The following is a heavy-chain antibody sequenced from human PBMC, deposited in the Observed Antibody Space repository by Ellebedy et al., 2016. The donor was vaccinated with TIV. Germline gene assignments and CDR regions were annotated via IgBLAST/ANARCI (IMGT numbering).Heavy chain of an antibody. D-gene: IGHD2-15*01. V-gene: IGHV1-69*02. Sequence: AASVKVSCKASRGTFSSYPISWVRQAPGQGLEWMGRIIPILGIANYAQKFQGRVTITADKSTSTAYMELSSLRSEDTAVYYCASRGVPLGYCSGGSCLETYYYYALDVWGQGTTVTVSS. J-gene: IGHJ6*02. CDR1: RGTFSSYP. CDR3: ASRGVPLGYCSGGSCLETYYYYALDV. CDR2: IIPILGIA.